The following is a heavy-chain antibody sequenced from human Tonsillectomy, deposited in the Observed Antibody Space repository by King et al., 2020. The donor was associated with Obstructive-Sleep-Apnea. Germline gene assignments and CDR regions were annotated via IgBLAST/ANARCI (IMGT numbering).Heavy chain of an antibody. CDR1: GGAFSDYY. J-gene: IGHJ5*02. D-gene: IGHD6-13*01. V-gene: IGHV4-34*01. CDR3: ARGSGAAAVNWFDP. CDR2: INHSGST. Sequence: VQLQQWGAGLLKPSETLSLTCGVFGGAFSDYYWSWIRQPPGKWLEWIGEINHSGSTNYNPSLKSRVTISVDTSKNQFSLKLTSVTAADTAMYYCARGSGAAAVNWFDPWGQGTLVTVAS.